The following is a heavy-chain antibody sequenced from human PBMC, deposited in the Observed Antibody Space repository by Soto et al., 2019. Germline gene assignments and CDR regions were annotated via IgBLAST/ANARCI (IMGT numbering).Heavy chain of an antibody. V-gene: IGHV4-59*02. CDR1: GGSVSSYS. CDR2: VYYSGST. CDR3: ASSPPAMVAPNI. Sequence: SETLSLTCTVSGGSVSSYSWTWVRQPPGKGLEWIGYVYYSGSTHYNPSLKSRVTISLDTSKNQFSLKLTSVTAADTPMYFCASSPPAMVAPNIWGQGTLVTVSS. J-gene: IGHJ4*02. D-gene: IGHD5-18*01.